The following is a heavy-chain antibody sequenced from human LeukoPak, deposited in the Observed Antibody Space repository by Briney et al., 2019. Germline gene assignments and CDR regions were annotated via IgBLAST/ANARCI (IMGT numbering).Heavy chain of an antibody. V-gene: IGHV3-30*18. CDR3: AKDACGGSCYTADD. CDR2: ISYDESKK. J-gene: IGHJ4*02. CDR1: GFTFSSYG. D-gene: IGHD2-15*01. Sequence: GGSLRLSCAASGFTFSSYGMHWVRQAPGKGLEGVAVISYDESKKYYADSVQGRFTISRDNSKNTLYLQMNSLRAEDTAVYYCAKDACGGSCYTADDWGQGTLVTVSS.